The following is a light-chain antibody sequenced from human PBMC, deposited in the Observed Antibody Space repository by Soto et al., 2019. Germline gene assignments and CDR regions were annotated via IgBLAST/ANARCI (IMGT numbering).Light chain of an antibody. CDR3: SSFTSSITFV. V-gene: IGLV2-14*01. CDR2: DVS. J-gene: IGLJ1*01. Sequence: QSALTQPASESGSPGQSITISCTGTSSDVGGYNYVSWYQQHPGKAPKLMIYDVSNRPSGVSNRFSGSKSGNTASLTISGLQAEDEAEYYCSSFTSSITFVFGTVTKVTVL. CDR1: SSDVGGYNY.